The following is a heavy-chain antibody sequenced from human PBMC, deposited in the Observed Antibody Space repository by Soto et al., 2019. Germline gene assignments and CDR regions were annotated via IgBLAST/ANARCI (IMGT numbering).Heavy chain of an antibody. CDR2: IYSDGTT. Sequence: GGSLRLSCAASGFIVTSNYMSWVRQAPGKGLEWVSVIYSDGTTNYAESVKGRFTISRDNSKNTVFLQMSSLRAEDTAVYYCAKGGPGASSGLFESWGQGTLVTVSS. CDR3: AKGGPGASSGLFES. V-gene: IGHV3-53*01. CDR1: GFIVTSNY. J-gene: IGHJ4*02. D-gene: IGHD3-10*01.